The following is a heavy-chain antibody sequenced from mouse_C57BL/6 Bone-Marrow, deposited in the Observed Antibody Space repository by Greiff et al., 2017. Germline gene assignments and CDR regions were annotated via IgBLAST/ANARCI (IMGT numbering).Heavy chain of an antibody. CDR1: GFTFSDYY. CDR2: ISNGGGST. CDR3: ARCYYSNYGGLDAMDY. Sequence: EVMLVESGGGLVQPGGSLKLSCAASGFTFSDYYMYWVRQTPEKRLEWVAYISNGGGSTYYPDTVKGRFTISRDNAKNTLYLQMSRLKSEDTAMYYCARCYYSNYGGLDAMDYWGQGTSVTVSS. D-gene: IGHD2-5*01. V-gene: IGHV5-12*01. J-gene: IGHJ4*01.